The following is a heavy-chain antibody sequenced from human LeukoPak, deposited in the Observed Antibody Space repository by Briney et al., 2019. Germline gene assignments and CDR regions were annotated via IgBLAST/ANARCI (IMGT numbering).Heavy chain of an antibody. V-gene: IGHV3-23*01. CDR2: ISGSGGST. D-gene: IGHD1-26*01. CDR1: GFTFDTYA. J-gene: IGHJ4*02. Sequence: PGGSLRLSCAASGFTFDTYAMSWVRQAPGKGLEWVSAISGSGGSTYYADSVKGRFTISRDNSKNMLYLQMNSLRAEDTAVYYCARDRVGATDYFDYWGQGTLVTVSS. CDR3: ARDRVGATDYFDY.